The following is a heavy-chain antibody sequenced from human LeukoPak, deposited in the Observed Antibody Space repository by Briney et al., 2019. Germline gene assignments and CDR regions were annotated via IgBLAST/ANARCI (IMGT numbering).Heavy chain of an antibody. CDR2: IIPIFGTA. J-gene: IGHJ6*02. V-gene: IGHV1-69*13. Sequence: SVEVSCKASGGTFSSYAISWVRHAPGQGLEWMGGIIPIFGTANYAQKFQGRVTITADESTSTAYMELSSLRSEDTAVYYCARAVSPYHDILTGMDVWGQGTTVTVSS. CDR3: ARAVSPYHDILTGMDV. D-gene: IGHD3-9*01. CDR1: GGTFSSYA.